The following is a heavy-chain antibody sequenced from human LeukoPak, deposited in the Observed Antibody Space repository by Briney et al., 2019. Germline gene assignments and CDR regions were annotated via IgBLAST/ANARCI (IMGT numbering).Heavy chain of an antibody. J-gene: IGHJ4*02. V-gene: IGHV3-7*01. Sequence: GGSLRLSCAASGFTFSSYWMSWVRQAPGKGLEWVANIKQDGSEKYYVDSVKGRFTISRDNAKNSLYLQMNSLRAEDTAVYYCARDIQLGHPDGFDYWGQEPLVTVSS. CDR3: ARDIQLGHPDGFDY. CDR1: GFTFSSYW. D-gene: IGHD5-18*01. CDR2: IKQDGSEK.